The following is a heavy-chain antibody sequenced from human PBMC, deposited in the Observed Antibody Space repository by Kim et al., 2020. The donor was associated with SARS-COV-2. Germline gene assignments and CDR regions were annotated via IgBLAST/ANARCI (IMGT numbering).Heavy chain of an antibody. V-gene: IGHV3-23*01. CDR3: ARDRDGADDY. J-gene: IGHJ4*02. CDR2: SA. D-gene: IGHD1-26*01. Sequence: SALCAASVKGRFTISRDGSKNTLYRQMNRLSAEETALYYCARDRDGADDYWGQGTLVTVSS.